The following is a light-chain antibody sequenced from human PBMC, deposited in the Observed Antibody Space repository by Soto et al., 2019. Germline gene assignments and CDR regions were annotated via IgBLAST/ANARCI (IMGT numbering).Light chain of an antibody. J-gene: IGKJ1*01. Sequence: EIVLTHSPGTLSLSPVEISTLSCRASQTVTSSYLAWYQQKPGQAPRLLIYGASIRATGIPDRFSGSGSGTDFTLTISRLEPEDFAVYYCQQYGSSETFGQGTKVDIK. CDR3: QQYGSSET. CDR1: QTVTSSY. V-gene: IGKV3-20*01. CDR2: GAS.